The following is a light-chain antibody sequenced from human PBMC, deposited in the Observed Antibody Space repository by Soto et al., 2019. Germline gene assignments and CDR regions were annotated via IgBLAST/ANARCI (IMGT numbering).Light chain of an antibody. CDR2: DAS. J-gene: IGKJ5*01. V-gene: IGKV1-33*01. CDR3: QQYDNLLIT. CDR1: QDISNY. Sequence: DIQMTQSPSSLSASVGDRVTITCQASQDISNYLNWYQQKPGKAPKLLIYDASNLETGVPSRFSGSGSGTDFPFTISSLQPEDIATYYCQQYDNLLITFGQGTPLEIK.